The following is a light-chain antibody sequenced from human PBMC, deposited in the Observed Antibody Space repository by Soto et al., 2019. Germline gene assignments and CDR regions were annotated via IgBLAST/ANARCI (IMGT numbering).Light chain of an antibody. Sequence: EIVLTQSPGTLSLSPGERATLSCRASQSVSSSYLAWYQQKPGQAPRLLIYGASSRATCIPDRFSGSGSGTAFTLSISTPEPKYVAVYYCQQYGSSPPTFGPGTKVDIK. CDR1: QSVSSSY. CDR3: QQYGSSPPT. V-gene: IGKV3-20*01. CDR2: GAS. J-gene: IGKJ3*01.